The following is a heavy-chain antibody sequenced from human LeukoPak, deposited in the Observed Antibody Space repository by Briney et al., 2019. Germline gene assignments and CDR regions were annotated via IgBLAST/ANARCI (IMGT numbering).Heavy chain of an antibody. CDR2: ISSSGSTI. Sequence: GGFLRLSCAASGFTFSSYEMNWVRQAPGKGLEWVSYISSSGSTIYYADSVKGRFTISRDNAKNSLYLQMNSLRAEDTAVYYCARGRLPVVVIDYWGQGTLVTVSS. D-gene: IGHD2-21*01. J-gene: IGHJ4*02. CDR3: ARGRLPVVVIDY. CDR1: GFTFSSYE. V-gene: IGHV3-48*03.